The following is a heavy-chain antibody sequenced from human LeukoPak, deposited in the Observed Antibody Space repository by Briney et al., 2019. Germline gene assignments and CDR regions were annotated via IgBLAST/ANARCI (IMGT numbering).Heavy chain of an antibody. CDR1: GFTFSSYG. D-gene: IGHD1-26*01. J-gene: IGHJ4*02. V-gene: IGHV3-30*02. Sequence: GGSLRLSCAASGFTFSSYGMHWVRQAPGKGLEWVACIRYDGSNKKYADSVKGRFTISRDNSKNTLYLQMNSLRAEDTAVYYCARDSPRFSIVGATGYWGQGTLVTVSS. CDR3: ARDSPRFSIVGATGY. CDR2: IRYDGSNK.